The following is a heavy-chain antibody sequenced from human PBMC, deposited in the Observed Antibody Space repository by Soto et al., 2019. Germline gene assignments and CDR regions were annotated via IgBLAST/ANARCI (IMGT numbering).Heavy chain of an antibody. Sequence: VAVISYDGSNKYYADSVKGRFTISRDNSKNTLYLQMNSLRAEDTAVYYCARDRLWLLEVDYWGQGTLVTVSS. CDR2: ISYDGSNK. J-gene: IGHJ4*02. V-gene: IGHV3-30-3*01. CDR3: ARDRLWLLEVDY. D-gene: IGHD5-18*01.